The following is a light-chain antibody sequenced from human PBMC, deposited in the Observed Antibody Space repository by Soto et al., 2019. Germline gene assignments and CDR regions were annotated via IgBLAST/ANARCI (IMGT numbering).Light chain of an antibody. V-gene: IGLV2-14*01. CDR3: SSYSSSNTPYV. CDR2: EVS. J-gene: IGLJ1*01. CDR1: SSDVGGYRY. Sequence: QSALTQPASVSRSPGQSITISCTGTSSDVGGYRYVSWFQQHPGKAPKLMIYEVSNRPSGVSIRFSGSKSGNTASLTISGLQAEDEADYYCSSYSSSNTPYVLGTGTKVTVL.